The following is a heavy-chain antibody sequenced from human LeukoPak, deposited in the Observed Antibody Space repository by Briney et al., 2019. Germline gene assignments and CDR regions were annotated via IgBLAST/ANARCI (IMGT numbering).Heavy chain of an antibody. CDR2: IYHTGST. CDR3: ARPIRSRDNNWFDP. CDR1: GGSFSSTSYY. V-gene: IGHV4-39*01. J-gene: IGHJ5*02. D-gene: IGHD3-10*01. Sequence: SETLSLTCTVSGGSFSSTSYYWGWIRQPPGKGLEWIANIYHTGSTYYNPSLKSRVTISVDTSANQFSLTLNSVTAADTAVYYCARPIRSRDNNWFDPWGQGTLVIVSS.